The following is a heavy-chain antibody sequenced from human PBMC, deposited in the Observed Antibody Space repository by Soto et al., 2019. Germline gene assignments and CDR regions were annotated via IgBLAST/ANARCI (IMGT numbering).Heavy chain of an antibody. Sequence: GGSLRLSCAASGFTFSSYGMHWVRQAPGKGLEWVAVISYDGSNKYYADSVKGRFIISRDNSKNTLYLQMNSLRAEDTAVYYCAKAAQWELLHYFDYWGQGTLVTVSS. CDR1: GFTFSSYG. V-gene: IGHV3-30*18. J-gene: IGHJ4*02. CDR2: ISYDGSNK. CDR3: AKAAQWELLHYFDY. D-gene: IGHD1-26*01.